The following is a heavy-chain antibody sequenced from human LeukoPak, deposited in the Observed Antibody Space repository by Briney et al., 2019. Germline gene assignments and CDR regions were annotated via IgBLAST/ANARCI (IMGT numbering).Heavy chain of an antibody. CDR1: GGSISSGGYY. Sequence: PSETLSLTCTVSGGSISSGGYYWSWIRQHPGKGLEWIGYIYYSGSTYYNPSLKSRVTISVDTSKNQFSLKLSSVTAADTAVYYCASTADRGGWFDPWGQGTLVTVSS. CDR2: IYYSGST. D-gene: IGHD3-10*01. V-gene: IGHV4-31*03. CDR3: ASTADRGGWFDP. J-gene: IGHJ5*02.